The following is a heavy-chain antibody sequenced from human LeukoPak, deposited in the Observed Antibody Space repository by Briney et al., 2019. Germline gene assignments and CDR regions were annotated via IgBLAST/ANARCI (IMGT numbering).Heavy chain of an antibody. D-gene: IGHD5-24*01. J-gene: IGHJ4*02. V-gene: IGHV1-2*02. Sequence: ASVKVSCKASGYPFNDYYIHWVRQAPGQRLEWMGWINPYSGGTNQAQKFQGRVTLTTDTSTSTVYMEINGLTSDDTAVYYCARERSAITPDFDYWGQGTLVTVSS. CDR1: GYPFNDYY. CDR3: ARERSAITPDFDY. CDR2: INPYSGGT.